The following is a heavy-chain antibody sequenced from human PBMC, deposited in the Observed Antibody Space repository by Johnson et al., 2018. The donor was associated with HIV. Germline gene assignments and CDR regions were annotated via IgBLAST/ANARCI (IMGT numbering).Heavy chain of an antibody. CDR1: GFTFSNYW. V-gene: IGHV3-7*01. D-gene: IGHD3-22*01. Sequence: VRLVESGGGLVQPGGSLRLSCAASGFTFSNYWMSWVRQAPGKGLEWVANIKQDGSEKYYVDSVKGRFNISRDNAKNSLFLQMNSLRAEDTAVYYCARPRVSSGRHGAFDIWGQGTMVTVSS. CDR3: ARPRVSSGRHGAFDI. J-gene: IGHJ3*02. CDR2: IKQDGSEK.